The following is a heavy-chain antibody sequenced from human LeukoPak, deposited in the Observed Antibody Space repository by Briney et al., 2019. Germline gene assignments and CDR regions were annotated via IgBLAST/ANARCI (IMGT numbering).Heavy chain of an antibody. CDR3: AKRGVVIRVILVGFHREAYYFDS. CDR2: ISDSGGRT. CDR1: GITLSNYG. D-gene: IGHD3-22*01. V-gene: IGHV3-23*01. Sequence: PGGSLRLSCAVSGITLSNYGMSWVRQAPGKGLEWVAGISDSGGRTNYADFVKGRFTISRDNPKNTLYLQTNSLRAEDTAVYFCAKRGVVIRVILVGFHREAYYFDSWGQGALVTVSS. J-gene: IGHJ4*02.